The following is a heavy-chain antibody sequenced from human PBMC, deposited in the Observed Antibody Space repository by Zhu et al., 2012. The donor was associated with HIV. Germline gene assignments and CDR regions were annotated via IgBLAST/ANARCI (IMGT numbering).Heavy chain of an antibody. CDR3: ARALEPVAGAYYFDY. Sequence: QVQLQESGPGLVKPSETLSLTCAVSGYSISSGYYWGWIRQPPGKGLEWIGRIYYSGSTYYNPSLKSRVTISVDTSKNQFSLKLSSVTATDTAVYYCARALEPVAGAYYFDYGGQGTLVTASS. CDR1: GYSISSGYY. D-gene: IGHD6-19*01. V-gene: IGHV4-38-2*01. J-gene: IGHJ4*02. CDR2: IYYSGST.